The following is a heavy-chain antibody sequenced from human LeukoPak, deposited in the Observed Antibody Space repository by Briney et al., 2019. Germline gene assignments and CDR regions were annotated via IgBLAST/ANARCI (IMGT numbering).Heavy chain of an antibody. J-gene: IGHJ3*02. CDR3: AKAYSGNYYHAFDI. CDR1: GFTFSTNA. V-gene: IGHV3-23*01. Sequence: PGGSLRLSCAVSGFTFSTNAMSWVRQAPGKGLEWVSVISGSGATTYYADSVKGRFTISRDNSKNTLYLQMNSLRAEDTAVYCCAKAYSGNYYHAFDIWGQGTMVTVSS. D-gene: IGHD1-26*01. CDR2: ISGSGATT.